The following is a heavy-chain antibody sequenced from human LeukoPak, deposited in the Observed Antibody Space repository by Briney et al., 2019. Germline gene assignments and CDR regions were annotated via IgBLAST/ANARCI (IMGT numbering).Heavy chain of an antibody. D-gene: IGHD3-10*01. Sequence: PGGSLRLSCVVSGFTFSSYAMHWVRQAPGKGLEYVSAISSNGGSTYYANSVKGRFTISRDNSKNTLYLQMGSLRAEDMAVYYCARSYGSLYCFDYWGQGTLVTVSS. CDR2: ISSNGGST. CDR3: ARSYGSLYCFDY. V-gene: IGHV3-64*01. J-gene: IGHJ4*02. CDR1: GFTFSSYA.